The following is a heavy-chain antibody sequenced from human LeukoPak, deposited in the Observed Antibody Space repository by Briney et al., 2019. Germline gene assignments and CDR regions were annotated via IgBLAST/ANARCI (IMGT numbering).Heavy chain of an antibody. Sequence: PGGSLRLSCAASGFTFSSYGMRWVRQAPGKGLEWVAVIWYDGSNKYYADSVKGRFTISRENSKNTLYLQMNSLSAEDTAVYYCAKNGGCSGGSCYAFDYWGQGTLVTVSS. CDR2: IWYDGSNK. CDR3: AKNGGCSGGSCYAFDY. CDR1: GFTFSSYG. V-gene: IGHV3-33*06. J-gene: IGHJ4*02. D-gene: IGHD2-15*01.